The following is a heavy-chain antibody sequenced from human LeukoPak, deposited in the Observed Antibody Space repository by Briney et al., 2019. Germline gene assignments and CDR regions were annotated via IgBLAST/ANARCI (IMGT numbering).Heavy chain of an antibody. CDR1: GFTFSNYG. Sequence: GGSLRLSCATSGFTFSNYGMNWVRQAPGKGLEWVSYISSSSITIYYADSVKGRFTISRDSAKNSLFLQMNSRRDEDTAVYYCARDSGSGGSCCATDSWGQGTLVTVSS. J-gene: IGHJ4*02. CDR2: ISSSSITI. CDR3: ARDSGSGGSCCATDS. D-gene: IGHD2-15*01. V-gene: IGHV3-48*02.